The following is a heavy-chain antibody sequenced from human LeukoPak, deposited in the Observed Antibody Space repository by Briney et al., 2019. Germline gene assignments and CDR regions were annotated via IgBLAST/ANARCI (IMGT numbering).Heavy chain of an antibody. CDR2: ISGSGGST. J-gene: IGHJ4*02. CDR1: GFTFSSYA. Sequence: GGSLRLSCAASGFTFSSYAMSWVRQAPGKGLEWVSAISGSGGSTYYADSVKGRFTISRDNSKNTLYLQMNSLRAEDTAVYYCAKVRDEDYYDSSGYLFDYWGQGTLVTASS. D-gene: IGHD3-22*01. V-gene: IGHV3-23*01. CDR3: AKVRDEDYYDSSGYLFDY.